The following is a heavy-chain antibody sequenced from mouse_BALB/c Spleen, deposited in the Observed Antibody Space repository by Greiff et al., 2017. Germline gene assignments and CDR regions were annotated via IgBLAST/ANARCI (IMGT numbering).Heavy chain of an antibody. CDR2: ISYDGSN. V-gene: IGHV3-6*02. CDR3: ARVDY. Sequence: EVQLQQSGPGLVKPSQSLSLTCSVTGYSITSGYYWNWIRQFPGNKLEWIGYISYDGSNNYNPSLKNRISITRDTSKNQFFLKLNSVTTEDTATYYCARVDYWGQGTTLTVSS. J-gene: IGHJ2*01. CDR1: GYSITSGYY.